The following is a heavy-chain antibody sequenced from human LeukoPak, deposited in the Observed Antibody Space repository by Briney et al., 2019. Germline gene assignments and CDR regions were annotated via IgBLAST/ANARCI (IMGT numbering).Heavy chain of an antibody. J-gene: IGHJ4*02. V-gene: IGHV1-46*01. CDR2: INPSGGNT. Sequence: GASVKVSCKASGYTFTSYYMHWVGQATGQGLEWMGIINPSGGNTNYARKFQGRVTMTRDTSTSTVYMELSSLRSDDTAVYYCVREEVGGYFDYWGQGTQVTVSS. CDR1: GYTFTSYY. CDR3: VREEVGGYFDY. D-gene: IGHD3-10*01.